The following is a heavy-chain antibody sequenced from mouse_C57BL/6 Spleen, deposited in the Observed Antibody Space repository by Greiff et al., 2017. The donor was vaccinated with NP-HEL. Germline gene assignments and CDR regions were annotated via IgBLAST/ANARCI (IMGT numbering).Heavy chain of an antibody. V-gene: IGHV1-55*01. Sequence: VQLQQSGAELVKPGASVKMSCKASGYTFTSYWITWVKQRPGQGLEWIGDIYPGSGSTKYNEKFKSKATLTVDTSSSTAYMQLSSLTSEDSAVYYCAREGDSNYYFDYWGQGTTLTVSS. CDR3: AREGDSNYYFDY. CDR2: IYPGSGST. CDR1: GYTFTSYW. D-gene: IGHD2-5*01. J-gene: IGHJ2*01.